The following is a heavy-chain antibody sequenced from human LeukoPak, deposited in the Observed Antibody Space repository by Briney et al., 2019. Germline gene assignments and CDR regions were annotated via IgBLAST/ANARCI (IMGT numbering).Heavy chain of an antibody. D-gene: IGHD1-26*01. CDR3: ARGPAQIVGATFDY. Sequence: XSLXCTVSXASXSGXAYYWNXIXQXXGKXXXXXGYIYYSGSTYYNPSLNNRVTMSVDSSNNQFSLRLNSVTAADTAVYYCARGPAQIVGATFDYWGQGTLVTVSS. J-gene: IGHJ4*02. CDR1: XASXSGXAYY. V-gene: IGHV4-31*03. CDR2: IYYSGST.